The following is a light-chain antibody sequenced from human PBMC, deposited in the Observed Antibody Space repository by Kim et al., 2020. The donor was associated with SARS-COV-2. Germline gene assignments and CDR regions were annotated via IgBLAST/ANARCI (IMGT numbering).Light chain of an antibody. CDR1: KLGDKY. Sequence: VSPGQTATITCSGDKLGDKYACWYQQRPGQSPVLVIFQDNKRPSGIPERFSGSNSGNTATLTISGTQAMDEADYYCQTWDSSTVVFGGGTQLTVL. CDR2: QDN. V-gene: IGLV3-1*01. J-gene: IGLJ2*01. CDR3: QTWDSSTVV.